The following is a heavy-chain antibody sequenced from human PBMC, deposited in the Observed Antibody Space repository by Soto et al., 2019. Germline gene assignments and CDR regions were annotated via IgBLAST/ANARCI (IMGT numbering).Heavy chain of an antibody. CDR1: GFTVSSNY. J-gene: IGHJ6*03. D-gene: IGHD1-1*01. CDR3: ARDVEGGYYYYMDV. V-gene: IGHV3-66*01. CDR2: IYSGGST. Sequence: PGGSLRLSCAASGFTVSSNYMMWVRQAPGKGLELVSVIYSGGSTYYADSVKGRFTISRDNSKNTLYLQMNSLRAEDTAVYYCARDVEGGYYYYMDVWGKGTTVTVSS.